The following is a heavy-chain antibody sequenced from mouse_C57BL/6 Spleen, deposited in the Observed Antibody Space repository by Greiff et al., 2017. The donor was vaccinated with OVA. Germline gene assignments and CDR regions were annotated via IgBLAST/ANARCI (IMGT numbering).Heavy chain of an antibody. J-gene: IGHJ2*01. CDR3: TTWGYYGSSDYFDY. D-gene: IGHD1-1*01. Sequence: VQLKQSGAELVRPGASVKLSCTASGFNIKDDYMHWVKQRPEQGLEWIGWIDPENGDTEYASKFQGKATITADTSSNTAYLQLSSLTSEDTAVYYCTTWGYYGSSDYFDYWGQGTTLTVSS. V-gene: IGHV14-4*01. CDR2: IDPENGDT. CDR1: GFNIKDDY.